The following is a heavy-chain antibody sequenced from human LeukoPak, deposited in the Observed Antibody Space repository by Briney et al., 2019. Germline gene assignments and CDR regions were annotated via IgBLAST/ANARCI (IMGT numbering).Heavy chain of an antibody. CDR3: ARRTLHCSSTSCLSFDP. J-gene: IGHJ5*02. CDR1: GYTFTGYY. V-gene: IGHV1-2*02. Sequence: ASVTVSCTASGYTFTGYYMHWVRQASGQGLEWMGWINPNSGGTNYAQKFQGRVTMTRDTSISTAYMELSRLRSDDTAVYYCARRTLHCSSTSCLSFDPWGQGTLVTVSS. CDR2: INPNSGGT. D-gene: IGHD2-2*01.